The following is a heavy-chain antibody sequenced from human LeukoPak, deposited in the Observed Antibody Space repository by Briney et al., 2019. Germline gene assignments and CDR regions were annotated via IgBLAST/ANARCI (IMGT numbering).Heavy chain of an antibody. J-gene: IGHJ4*02. Sequence: SETLSLTCTVSGGSISSYYWSWIRQRPGKGLEWIGYIYYSGSTNYNPSLKSRVTISVDTSKNQFSLKLSSVTAADTAVYYCARHNAHFDYWGQGTLVTVSS. CDR2: IYYSGST. D-gene: IGHD1-14*01. V-gene: IGHV4-59*01. CDR1: GGSISSYY. CDR3: ARHNAHFDY.